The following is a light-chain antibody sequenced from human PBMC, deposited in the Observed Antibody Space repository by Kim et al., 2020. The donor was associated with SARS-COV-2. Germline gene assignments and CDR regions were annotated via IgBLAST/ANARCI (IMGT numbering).Light chain of an antibody. J-gene: IGKJ4*01. V-gene: IGKV3-11*01. CDR1: QNIDTY. CDR2: DAS. CDR3: QQRNSWPPAVT. Sequence: PGERATLSCRASQNIDTYLAWYQQRPGQAPRLLVYDASNRATGVPDRFSGSGSRTDFTLTISSLEPEDFSIYYCQQRNSWPPAVTFGGGTKVDIK.